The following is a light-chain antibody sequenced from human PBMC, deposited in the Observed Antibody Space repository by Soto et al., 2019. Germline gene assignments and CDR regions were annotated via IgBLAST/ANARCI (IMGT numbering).Light chain of an antibody. CDR2: EVS. CDR1: SSDVGGYNY. Sequence: ALTQPPSASGSPGQSVTISCTGTSSDVGGYNYVSWYQQHPGKAPELMIYEVSKRPSGVPDRFSGSKSGNTASLTVSGLQAEDEADYYCSSYAGSNIYVVFGGGTKLTVL. J-gene: IGLJ2*01. V-gene: IGLV2-8*01. CDR3: SSYAGSNIYVV.